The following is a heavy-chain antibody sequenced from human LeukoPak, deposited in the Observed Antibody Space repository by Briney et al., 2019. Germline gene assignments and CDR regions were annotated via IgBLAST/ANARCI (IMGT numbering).Heavy chain of an antibody. CDR3: ARGGVPYGSGSYYPLGAFDI. J-gene: IGHJ3*02. V-gene: IGHV3-7*01. Sequence: GGSLRLSCVVSGFTFTDYYMSWIRQAPGKGLEWVANIKQDGSEKYYVDSVKGRFTISRDNAKNSLYLQMNSLRAEDTAVYYCARGGVPYGSGSYYPLGAFDIWGQGTMVTVSS. CDR1: GFTFTDYY. D-gene: IGHD3-10*01. CDR2: IKQDGSEK.